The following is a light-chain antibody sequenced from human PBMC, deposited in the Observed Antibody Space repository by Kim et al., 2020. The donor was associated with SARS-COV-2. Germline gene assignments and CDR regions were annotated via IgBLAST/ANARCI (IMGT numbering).Light chain of an antibody. Sequence: QSALTQPPSASGSPGQSVTISCTGSSSDVSGYNYVSWYQQHPGKAPKLMIYEVSKRPSGVPDRFSGYKSGNTASLTVSGLQAEDEADYYCSSYAGSNNWVFGGGTQLTVL. J-gene: IGLJ2*01. V-gene: IGLV2-8*01. CDR1: SSDVSGYNY. CDR3: SSYAGSNNWV. CDR2: EVS.